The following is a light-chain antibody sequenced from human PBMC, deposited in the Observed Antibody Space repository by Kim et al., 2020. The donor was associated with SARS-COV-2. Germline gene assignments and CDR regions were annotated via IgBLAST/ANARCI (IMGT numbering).Light chain of an antibody. CDR1: QTISNN. V-gene: IGKV3D-15*01. CDR2: GAS. J-gene: IGKJ2*01. CDR3: QQYNNWPPYT. Sequence: VSPGERATLSCRASQTISNNLAWYQQKPGQSPRLLIYGASTRATGIPARFSGSGSGTQFTLTISSLQSEDFALYYCQQYNNWPPYTFGQGTKLEI.